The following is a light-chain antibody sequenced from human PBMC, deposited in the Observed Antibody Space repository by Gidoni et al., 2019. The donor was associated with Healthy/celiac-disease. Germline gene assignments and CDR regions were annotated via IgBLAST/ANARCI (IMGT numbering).Light chain of an antibody. CDR3: QQYYSYPPYT. Sequence: AIRMTQSPSSFSASTGDRVTITCRASQGISSYLAWYQQKPGNAPKLLIYAASTLQSEVPSRFSGSASGTDFTLTISCLQSEDFATYYCQQYYSYPPYTFGQGTKLEIK. CDR2: AAS. CDR1: QGISSY. J-gene: IGKJ2*01. V-gene: IGKV1-8*01.